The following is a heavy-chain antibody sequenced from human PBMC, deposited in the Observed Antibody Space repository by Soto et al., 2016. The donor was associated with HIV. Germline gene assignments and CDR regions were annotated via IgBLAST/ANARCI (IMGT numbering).Heavy chain of an antibody. CDR1: GFTFNNYA. CDR3: ARTPPYDY. Sequence: EVQLLESGGGLVQPGGSLRLSCAASGFTFNNYAMSWVRQAPGKGLEWLSFVSRSGDDVDYADSVKGRFTISRDNARNLLYLQMSSLRDDDTAVYYCARTPPYDYWGQGTLVTVSS. V-gene: IGHV3-21*01. CDR2: VSRSGDDV. J-gene: IGHJ4*02.